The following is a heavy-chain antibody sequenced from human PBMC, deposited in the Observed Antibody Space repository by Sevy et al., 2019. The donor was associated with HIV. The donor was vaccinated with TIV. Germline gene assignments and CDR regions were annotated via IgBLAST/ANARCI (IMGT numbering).Heavy chain of an antibody. J-gene: IGHJ6*02. CDR2: ISISTNTI. CDR1: GFTFRTYS. V-gene: IGHV3-48*01. CDR3: ARGLYYAMDV. Sequence: GGSLRLSCAASGFTFRTYSINWVRQAPGKGLEWVSYISISTNTIYYADSVKGRFTISRDNAENSLYLQMNSLRAEDTAVYYCARGLYYAMDVWGQGTTVTVSS.